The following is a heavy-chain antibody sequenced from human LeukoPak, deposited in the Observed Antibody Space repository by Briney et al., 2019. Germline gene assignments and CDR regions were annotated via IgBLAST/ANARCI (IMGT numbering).Heavy chain of an antibody. CDR2: IYYSGST. V-gene: IGHV4-59*01. J-gene: IGHJ4*02. Sequence: SETLSLTCTVSGGSISSYYWSWIRRPPGEGLEWIGYIYYSGSTSYNPSLKSRVTISVDTSKNQFSLKVSSVTAADTAVYYCARRTGYYDGFDYWGQGTLVTVSS. D-gene: IGHD3/OR15-3a*01. CDR3: ARRTGYYDGFDY. CDR1: GGSISSYY.